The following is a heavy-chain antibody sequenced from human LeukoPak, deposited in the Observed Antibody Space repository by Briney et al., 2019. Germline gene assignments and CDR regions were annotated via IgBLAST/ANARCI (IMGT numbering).Heavy chain of an antibody. J-gene: IGHJ6*02. Sequence: TSSQTLSLTCAVSGGSISSGGYSWRWIRQPPGKGLEWIGYIYHSGRTYYNPSLKSRVTISVDRSKNQFSLKLSSVTAADTAVYYCARKAAAGADYYYYYGMDVWGQGTTVTVSS. D-gene: IGHD6-13*01. CDR2: IYHSGRT. CDR3: ARKAAAGADYYYYYGMDV. CDR1: GGSISSGGYS. V-gene: IGHV4-30-2*01.